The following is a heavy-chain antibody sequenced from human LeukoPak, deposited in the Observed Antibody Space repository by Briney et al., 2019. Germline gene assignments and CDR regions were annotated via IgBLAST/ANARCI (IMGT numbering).Heavy chain of an antibody. CDR2: ISGSGGST. Sequence: GGSLRLSCAASGFTFSSYAMSWVRQAPGKGLEWVSAISGSGGSTYYADSVKGRFTISRDNSKNTLYLQMNSLRAEDTAVYYCARVPSDVLMVHTYWGQGTLVTVSS. J-gene: IGHJ4*02. CDR3: ARVPSDVLMVHTY. CDR1: GFTFSSYA. V-gene: IGHV3-23*01. D-gene: IGHD2-8*01.